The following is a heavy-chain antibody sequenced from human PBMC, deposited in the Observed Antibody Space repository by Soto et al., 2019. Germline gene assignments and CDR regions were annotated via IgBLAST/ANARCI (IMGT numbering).Heavy chain of an antibody. CDR3: AKYRRTEAEGFTLDY. CDR2: IYYTGST. V-gene: IGHV4-59*01. Sequence: SETLSLTCTVSGDSINNYYWSWIRQPPGKRLEWIGYIYYTGSTTYNPSLESRVTMSVDTSKNQFSLKLSSVNAADAAVYYCAKYRRTEAEGFTLDYWGRGTLVTVSS. CDR1: GDSINNYY. J-gene: IGHJ4*02. D-gene: IGHD6-13*01.